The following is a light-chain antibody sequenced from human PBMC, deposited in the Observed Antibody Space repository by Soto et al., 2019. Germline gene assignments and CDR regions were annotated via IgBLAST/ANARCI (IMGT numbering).Light chain of an antibody. CDR3: QQRSNWPIT. V-gene: IGKV3-11*01. CDR2: DAS. J-gene: IGKJ5*01. Sequence: ERVLTQSPATLSLSPGERAILSCRASQRISSYLAWYQQRPGQAPRLLIYDASNRATGIPARFSGSGSGTDFTLTISSLEPEDFAVYYCQQRSNWPITFGQGTRLEIK. CDR1: QRISSY.